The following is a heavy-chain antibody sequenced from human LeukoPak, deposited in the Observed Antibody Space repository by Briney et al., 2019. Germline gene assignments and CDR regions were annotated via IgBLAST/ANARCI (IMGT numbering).Heavy chain of an antibody. D-gene: IGHD4-17*01. CDR2: IKQDGSEK. J-gene: IGHJ4*02. CDR1: GFTFDDYA. CDR3: ARNPIMRDYDDY. V-gene: IGHV3-7*01. Sequence: GALRLSCAASGFTFDDYAMHWVRQAPGKGLEWVANIKQDGSEKYYVDSVKGRFTISRDNAKNSLYLQMSSLRAEDTAMYYCARNPIMRDYDDYWGQGTLVTVSS.